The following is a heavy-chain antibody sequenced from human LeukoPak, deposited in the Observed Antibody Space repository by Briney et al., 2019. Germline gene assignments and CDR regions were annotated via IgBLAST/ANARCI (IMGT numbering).Heavy chain of an antibody. CDR3: AKYCSSTSCYYLDY. CDR1: GGSISSSNW. V-gene: IGHV4-4*02. Sequence: SGTLSLTCAVSGGSISSSNWWSWVRQPPGKGLEWIGEIYHSGSTNYNPSLKSRVTISVDKSKNQFSLKLSSVTAADTAVYYCAKYCSSTSCYYLDYWGQGTLVTVSS. J-gene: IGHJ4*02. CDR2: IYHSGST. D-gene: IGHD2-2*01.